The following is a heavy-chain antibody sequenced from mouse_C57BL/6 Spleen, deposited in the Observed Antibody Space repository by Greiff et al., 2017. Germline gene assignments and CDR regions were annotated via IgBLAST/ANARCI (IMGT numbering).Heavy chain of an antibody. D-gene: IGHD4-1*02. V-gene: IGHV1-82*01. CDR3: ASSTGNYFDC. J-gene: IGHJ2*01. CDR2: VYPGDGDT. CDR1: GYAFSSSW. Sequence: QVQLQQSGPELVKPGASVKISCKASGYAFSSSWMNWVKQRPGKGLEWIGRVYPGDGDTNYNGKFKGKATLTADKSSSTAYMQLSSLTSEDSAVYYCASSTGNYFDCWGQGTTRTVSS.